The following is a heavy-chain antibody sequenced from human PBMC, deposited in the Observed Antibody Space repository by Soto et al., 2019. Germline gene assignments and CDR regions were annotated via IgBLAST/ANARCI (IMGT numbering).Heavy chain of an antibody. CDR1: GYSISSGYY. J-gene: IGHJ4*02. V-gene: IGHV4-38-2*02. CDR3: ASGVVVTLFDY. Sequence: PSETLSLTCTVSGYSISSGYYWGWIRQPPGKGLEWIGSIYHSGSTYYNPSLKSRVTISVDTSKNQFSLKLSSVTAADTAVYYCASGVVVTLFDYWGQGTLVTVSS. D-gene: IGHD3-22*01. CDR2: IYHSGST.